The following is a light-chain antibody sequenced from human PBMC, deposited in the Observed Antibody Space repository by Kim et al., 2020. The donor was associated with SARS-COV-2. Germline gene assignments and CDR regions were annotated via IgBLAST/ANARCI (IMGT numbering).Light chain of an antibody. Sequence: VTISCTRSSGSIASNYVQWYQQRPGSSPTTVIYEDNQRPSGVPDRFSGAIDRSSNSASLTISGLKAEDEADYYCQSYDVSTHSWVFGGGTKVTVL. CDR3: QSYDVSTHSWV. CDR2: EDN. V-gene: IGLV6-57*01. CDR1: SGSIASNY. J-gene: IGLJ3*02.